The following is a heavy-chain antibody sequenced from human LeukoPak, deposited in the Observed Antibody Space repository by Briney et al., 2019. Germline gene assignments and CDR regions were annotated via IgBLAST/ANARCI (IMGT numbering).Heavy chain of an antibody. Sequence: GGSLRLSCAASGFTFSSSAMSWVRQAPGQGLEWISGISATTGNTYYTDSVKGRFTISRDNSKNTLYLQMNSLRGEDTAVYYCAKTSGMIQTGRGFASFWGQGTLVTVSS. CDR1: GFTFSSSA. CDR3: AKTSGMIQTGRGFASF. D-gene: IGHD1-1*01. CDR2: ISATTGNT. J-gene: IGHJ1*01. V-gene: IGHV3-23*01.